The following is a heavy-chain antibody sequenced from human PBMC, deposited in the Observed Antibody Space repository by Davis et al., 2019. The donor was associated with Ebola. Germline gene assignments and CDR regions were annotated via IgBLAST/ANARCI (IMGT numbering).Heavy chain of an antibody. V-gene: IGHV3-30-3*01. CDR3: ARDYLAVVVPAAIAGGGMDV. J-gene: IGHJ6*02. Sequence: PGGSLRLSCAASGFTFSSYAMHWVRQAPGKGLEWVAVISYDGSNKYYADSVKGRFTISRDNSKNTLYLQMNSLRAEDTAVYYCARDYLAVVVPAAIAGGGMDVWGQGTTVTVSS. CDR1: GFTFSSYA. CDR2: ISYDGSNK. D-gene: IGHD2-2*02.